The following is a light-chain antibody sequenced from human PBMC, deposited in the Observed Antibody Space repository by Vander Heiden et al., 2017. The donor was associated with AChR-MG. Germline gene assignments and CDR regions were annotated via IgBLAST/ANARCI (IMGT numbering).Light chain of an antibody. CDR1: QSISNW. J-gene: IGKJ1*01. CDR2: KAS. CDR3: QQYNIYPWT. V-gene: IGKV1-5*03. Sequence: DIQMTQSPSTLSASVGDRVTITCRASQSISNWLAWYQQKPGKAPKRLIYKASSLESGVPSRFSGSGSGTEFTLTISSLQPDDFATYYCQQYNIYPWTFGQGTKVEI.